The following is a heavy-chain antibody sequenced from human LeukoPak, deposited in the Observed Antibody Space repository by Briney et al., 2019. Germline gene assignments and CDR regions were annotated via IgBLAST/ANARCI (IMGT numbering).Heavy chain of an antibody. CDR3: AKAHHTFRGVINYFDY. CDR1: GFTFSSYA. J-gene: IGHJ4*02. V-gene: IGHV3-23*01. Sequence: GGSLRLSCAASGFTFSSYAMSWVRQAPGKGLEWVSAIIGSGGSTYYADSVKGRFTISRDNSMNTLYLQMNSLRAEDTAVYYCAKAHHTFRGVINYFDYWGQGTLVTVSS. CDR2: IIGSGGST. D-gene: IGHD3-10*01.